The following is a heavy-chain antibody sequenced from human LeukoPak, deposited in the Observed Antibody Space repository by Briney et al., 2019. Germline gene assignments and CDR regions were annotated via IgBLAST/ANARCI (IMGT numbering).Heavy chain of an antibody. CDR1: GFTFTNFW. D-gene: IGHD2-2*01. CDR3: TRRLSLGYCSSTSCYQSDY. Sequence: GGSLRLSCAASGFTFTNFWMSWVRQAPGKGLEWVGRIRSKANSYATAYAASVKGRFTISRDDSKNTAYLQMNSLKTEDTAVYYCTRRLSLGYCSSTSCYQSDYWGQGTLVTVSS. J-gene: IGHJ4*02. V-gene: IGHV3-73*01. CDR2: IRSKANSYAT.